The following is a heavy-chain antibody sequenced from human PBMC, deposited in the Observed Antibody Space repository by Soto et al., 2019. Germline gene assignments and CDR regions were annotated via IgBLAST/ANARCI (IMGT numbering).Heavy chain of an antibody. CDR1: GFTFYNHW. D-gene: IGHD5-12*01. CDR3: ARGAYIAYGLDT. J-gene: IGHJ5*02. Sequence: EVQLVESGGGLVQPGGSLRLSCAASGFTFYNHWLHWVRQAPGTGLVWVSRINSDGSNTNYADSVKGRCTISRDNAKNTVYLPVISLSAEDTSVYYCARGAYIAYGLDTWGQGTLGNVSA. CDR2: INSDGSNT. V-gene: IGHV3-74*01.